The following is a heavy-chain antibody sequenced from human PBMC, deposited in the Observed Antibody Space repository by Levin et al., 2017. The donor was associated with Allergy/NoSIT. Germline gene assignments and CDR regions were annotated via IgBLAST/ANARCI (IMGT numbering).Heavy chain of an antibody. CDR1: GFTFNSYW. CDR3: ASEYGRGFDS. Sequence: PGGSLRLSCAASGFTFNSYWMSWVRQAPGKGLEWVANIKHDGSEKYYVDSVKGRFTISRDNAKNSLYLQMNSLRAEDTAVYYCASEYGRGFDSWGQGTLVTVSS. D-gene: IGHD4-17*01. CDR2: IKHDGSEK. V-gene: IGHV3-7*01. J-gene: IGHJ4*02.